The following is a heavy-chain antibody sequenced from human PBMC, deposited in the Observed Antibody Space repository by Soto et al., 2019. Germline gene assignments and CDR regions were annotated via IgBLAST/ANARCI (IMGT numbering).Heavy chain of an antibody. CDR1: GASISGRDYY. CDR3: ATSQKGYNWNYFDH. D-gene: IGHD1-20*01. Sequence: SETLSLTCAVSGASISGRDYYWAWLRQSPGKGPEWIGGVFYTGFTSYNPSLESRVSVAVDTSKSQFSLKLSAVTAADTAVYYCATSQKGYNWNYFDHWGQGALVTVSS. V-gene: IGHV4-39*01. J-gene: IGHJ4*02. CDR2: VFYTGFT.